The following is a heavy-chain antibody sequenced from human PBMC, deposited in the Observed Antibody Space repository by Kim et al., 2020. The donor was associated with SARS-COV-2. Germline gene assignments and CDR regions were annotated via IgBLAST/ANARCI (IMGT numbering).Heavy chain of an antibody. J-gene: IGHJ4*02. CDR1: GGSISRSSYY. D-gene: IGHD3-10*01. CDR3: ACTTRSGVIVEY. CDR2: IYYSGST. V-gene: IGHV4-39*01. Sequence: SETLSLTCTVSGGSISRSSYYWGWIRQPPGKGLEWIGSIYYSGSTYYNPSLKSRVTISVDTSKNQFSLKLSSVTAADTAVYYCACTTRSGVIVEYWGQGTLVTVSS.